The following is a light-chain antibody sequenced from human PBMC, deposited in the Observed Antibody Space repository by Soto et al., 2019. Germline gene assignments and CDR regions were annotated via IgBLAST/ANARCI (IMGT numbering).Light chain of an antibody. V-gene: IGLV2-8*01. Sequence: QSVLTQPPSASGSPRQSVDISCTGTSSDVGGYNYVSWYQQHPGKAPTLMIYEVNKPPSGVPDRFSGSKSGNTASLTVSGLQAEDEADYYCSSYAFSSTVFGTGTKVTVL. CDR1: SSDVGGYNY. CDR2: EVN. J-gene: IGLJ1*01. CDR3: SSYAFSSTV.